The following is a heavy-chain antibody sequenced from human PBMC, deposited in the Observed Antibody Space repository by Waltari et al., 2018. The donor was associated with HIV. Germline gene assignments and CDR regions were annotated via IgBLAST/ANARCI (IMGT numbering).Heavy chain of an antibody. J-gene: IGHJ4*02. CDR2: IYHSGTT. Sequence: QVQLQESGPGLVKPSETLSLTCAVSGYSISSGYYWGWIRQPPGQGLEWIGSIYHSGTTYYNPSLKSRVTISIDTSKNQVSLKLSSVTAADTAVYYCARDQVGATYFDYWGQGTLVTVSS. CDR3: ARDQVGATYFDY. V-gene: IGHV4-38-2*02. CDR1: GYSISSGYY. D-gene: IGHD1-26*01.